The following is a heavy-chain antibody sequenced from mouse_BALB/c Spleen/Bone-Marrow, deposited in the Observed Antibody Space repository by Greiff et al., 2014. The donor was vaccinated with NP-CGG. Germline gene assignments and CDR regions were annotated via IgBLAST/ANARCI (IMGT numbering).Heavy chain of an antibody. CDR2: IWSGGST. CDR1: GFSLTSYG. J-gene: IGHJ3*01. D-gene: IGHD2-2*01. V-gene: IGHV2-2*02. CDR3: ARRGYAWFAY. Sequence: VKLVESGPGLVQPSQSLSITCTVSGFSLTSYGVHWVRQSPGKDLEWLGVIWSGGSTDYNAAFISRLSISKDNSKSQVFFKMNSLQANDTAIYYCARRGYAWFAYWGQGTLVTVSA.